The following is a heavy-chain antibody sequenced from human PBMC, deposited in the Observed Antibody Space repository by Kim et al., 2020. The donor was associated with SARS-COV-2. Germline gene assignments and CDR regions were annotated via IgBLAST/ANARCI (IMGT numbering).Heavy chain of an antibody. D-gene: IGHD1-26*01. V-gene: IGHV3-23*01. CDR2: ISNSGGST. Sequence: GGSLRLSCAASGFTFSSYVMSWVRQAPGKGLAWVSSISNSGGSTDYADSVKGRFTISRDNSKRTLCLQMNSLRAEDTALYYCAKAYSASPGYHYYGMDVWGLGTTVTVSS. CDR3: AKAYSASPGYHYYGMDV. J-gene: IGHJ6*02. CDR1: GFTFSSYV.